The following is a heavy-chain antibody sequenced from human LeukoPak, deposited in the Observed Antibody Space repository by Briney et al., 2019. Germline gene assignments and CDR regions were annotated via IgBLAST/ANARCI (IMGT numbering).Heavy chain of an antibody. CDR3: ARDLYYYDSSGYSWDAFDI. CDR1: GFTFSSYA. D-gene: IGHD3-22*01. CDR2: ISSSSSYI. J-gene: IGHJ3*02. V-gene: IGHV3-21*01. Sequence: PGGSLRLSCAASGFTFSSYAMNWVRQAPGKGLEWVSSISSSSSYIYYADSVKGRFTISRDNAKNSLYLQVNSLRAEDTAVYYCARDLYYYDSSGYSWDAFDIWGQGTMITVSS.